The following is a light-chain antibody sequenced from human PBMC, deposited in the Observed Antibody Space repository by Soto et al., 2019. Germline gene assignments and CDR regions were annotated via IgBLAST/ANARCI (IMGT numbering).Light chain of an antibody. J-gene: IGKJ5*01. V-gene: IGKV3D-15*01. CDR3: QQYNNWPIT. Sequence: MMSQSAATLSVKPGERATLSCRASHSVSSNLAWYQQKPGQAPRLLIYAASTRATGIPARFSGSGSGTEFTLTIGSLQSEDFAVYYCQQYNNWPITFGQGALPAVK. CDR1: HSVSSN. CDR2: AAS.